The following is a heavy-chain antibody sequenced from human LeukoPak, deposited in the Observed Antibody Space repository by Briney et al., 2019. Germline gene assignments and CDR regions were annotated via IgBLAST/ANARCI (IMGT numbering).Heavy chain of an antibody. CDR3: ARERSGSYSYGMDV. CDR2: IYYSGST. Sequence: SETLSLTCTVSGGSVSSGSYYWSWIRQPPGKGLEWIGYIYYSGSTNYNPSLKSRVAISVDTSKNQFSLKLSSVTAADTAVYYCARERSGSYSYGMDVWGQGTTVTVSS. V-gene: IGHV4-61*01. D-gene: IGHD3-22*01. J-gene: IGHJ6*02. CDR1: GGSVSSGSYY.